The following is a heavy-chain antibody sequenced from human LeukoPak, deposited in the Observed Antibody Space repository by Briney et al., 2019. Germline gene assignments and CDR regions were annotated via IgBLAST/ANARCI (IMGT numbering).Heavy chain of an antibody. J-gene: IGHJ4*02. CDR3: ARAKRILTGYYRPIAVAGTLDY. V-gene: IGHV4-34*01. Sequence: SETLSLTCAVYGGSFSGYYWSWIRQPPGKGLEWIGEINHSGSTNYNPSLKSRVTISVDTSKNQFSLKLSSVTAADTAVYYCARAKRILTGYYRPIAVAGTLDYWGQGTLVTVSS. D-gene: IGHD3-9*01. CDR1: GGSFSGYY. CDR2: INHSGST.